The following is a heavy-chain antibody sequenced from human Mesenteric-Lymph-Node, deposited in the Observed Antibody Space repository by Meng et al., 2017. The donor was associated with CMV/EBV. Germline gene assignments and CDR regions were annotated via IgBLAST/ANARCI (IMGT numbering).Heavy chain of an antibody. CDR3: ARHPGNYYVDSFDI. D-gene: IGHD3-10*02. Sequence: GESLKISCAASGFTFYDYAMGWVRQTPGKGLEWVSGINWNGGSTKYSGSVQGRFTVSRDNDRHFLHLQMNSLQAEDSAFYYCARHPGNYYVDSFDIWGQGTLVTVSS. CDR2: INWNGGST. CDR1: GFTFYDYA. V-gene: IGHV3-20*04. J-gene: IGHJ5*02.